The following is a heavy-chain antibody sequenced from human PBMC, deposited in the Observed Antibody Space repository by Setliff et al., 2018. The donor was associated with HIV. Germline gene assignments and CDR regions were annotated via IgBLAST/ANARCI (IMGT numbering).Heavy chain of an antibody. Sequence: SETLSLTCAVSGGSISSSNWWSWVRQPPGKGLEWIGEIYFSGHTNYNPSLKSRVTLSLDNSKNQFSLKLTSVTAADTAVYYCARVQYHYVNNGDSYYFTHWGHGTLVTVSS. V-gene: IGHV4-4*02. D-gene: IGHD3-10*02. CDR2: IYFSGHT. J-gene: IGHJ4*01. CDR3: ARVQYHYVNNGDSYYFTH. CDR1: GGSISSSNW.